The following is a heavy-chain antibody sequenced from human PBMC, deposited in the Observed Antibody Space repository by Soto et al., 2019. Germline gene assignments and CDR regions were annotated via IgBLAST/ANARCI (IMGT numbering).Heavy chain of an antibody. Sequence: GGSLRLSCAASGFTFSSYAMSWVRQAPGKGLEWVSAISGSGGSTYYADSVKGRFTISRDNSKNTLYLQMNSLRAEDTAVYYCAKDQSYDSSGYRNYFDYWGQGTLVTVSS. CDR2: ISGSGGST. CDR3: AKDQSYDSSGYRNYFDY. CDR1: GFTFSSYA. D-gene: IGHD3-22*01. V-gene: IGHV3-23*01. J-gene: IGHJ4*02.